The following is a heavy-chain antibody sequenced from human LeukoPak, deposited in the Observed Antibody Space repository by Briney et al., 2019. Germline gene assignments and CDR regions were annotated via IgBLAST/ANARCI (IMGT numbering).Heavy chain of an antibody. V-gene: IGHV1-3*01. CDR3: ARDLTSRLWFDP. Sequence: ASVKVSCKASGYTFSTYAMHWVRQAPGQRLEWMGWINAGNGNTKYSQKFQGRVTITRDTSASTAYVALNSLTSEDTAVYYCARDLTSRLWFDPWGQGTLVTVSS. CDR2: INAGNGNT. J-gene: IGHJ5*02. CDR1: GYTFSTYA. D-gene: IGHD2-2*01.